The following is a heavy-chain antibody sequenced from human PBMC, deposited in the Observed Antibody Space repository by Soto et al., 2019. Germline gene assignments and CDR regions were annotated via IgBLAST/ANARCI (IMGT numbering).Heavy chain of an antibody. CDR3: ARDLKVAAYDAFDI. D-gene: IGHD2-15*01. Sequence: GASVKVSCKASGYTFTGYYMHWVRQAPGQGLEWMGWINPNSGGTNYAQKFQGRVTMTRGTSISTAYMELSRLRSDDTAVYYCARDLKVAAYDAFDIWGQGTMVTVSS. J-gene: IGHJ3*02. CDR2: INPNSGGT. CDR1: GYTFTGYY. V-gene: IGHV1-2*02.